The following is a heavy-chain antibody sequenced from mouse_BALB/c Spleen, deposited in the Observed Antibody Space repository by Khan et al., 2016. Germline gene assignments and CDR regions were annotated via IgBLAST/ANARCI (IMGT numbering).Heavy chain of an antibody. CDR3: ARRGLRWDFDY. Sequence: VQLQESGAELAKPGASVKMSCKASGYTFINYWILWVKQRPGQGLEWIGYINPSTGYTEYNQNFKDKATLTADKSSSTAYMQLSSLTSEDSVVSYCARRGLRWDFDYWGQGTTLTVSS. CDR2: INPSTGYT. J-gene: IGHJ2*01. CDR1: GYTFINYW. D-gene: IGHD1-1*01. V-gene: IGHV1-7*01.